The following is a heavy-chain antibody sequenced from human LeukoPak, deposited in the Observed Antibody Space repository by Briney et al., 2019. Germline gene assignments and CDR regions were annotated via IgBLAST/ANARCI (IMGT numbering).Heavy chain of an antibody. CDR1: GFTFTSSA. Sequence: SVKVSCKASGFTFTSSAMQWVRQARGQRLEWIGWIVVGSGNTNYAQKFQERVTITRDMSTSTAYMELSSLRSEDTAVYYCAREIVVGATDGIDYWGQGTLVTVSS. J-gene: IGHJ4*02. D-gene: IGHD1-26*01. V-gene: IGHV1-58*02. CDR2: IVVGSGNT. CDR3: AREIVVGATDGIDY.